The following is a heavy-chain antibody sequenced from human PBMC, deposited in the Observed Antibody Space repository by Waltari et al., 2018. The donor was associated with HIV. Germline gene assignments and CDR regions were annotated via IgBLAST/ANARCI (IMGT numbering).Heavy chain of an antibody. V-gene: IGHV6-1*01. Sequence: QVSLQPSRPGQLEASQTLSLTCGVSGDGIHTKSAAWNWVRQSPSKGLEWLGKTYYRSTWHTDYAVSVSGRIFINADPSRNRFSLELKSVTPEDSGTYFCVRDSFGFDYWGRGHLVNVSS. CDR1: GDGIHTKSAA. CDR3: VRDSFGFDY. J-gene: IGHJ4*02. D-gene: IGHD5-18*01. CDR2: TYYRSTWHT.